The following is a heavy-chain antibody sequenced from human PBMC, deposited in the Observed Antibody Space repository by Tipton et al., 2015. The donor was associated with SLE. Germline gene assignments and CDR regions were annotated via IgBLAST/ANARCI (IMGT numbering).Heavy chain of an antibody. J-gene: IGHJ4*02. CDR2: IDHSGVT. CDR1: GRSFIGSY. V-gene: IGHV4-34*01. CDR3: ARMGYCSGESCYSADYFDS. Sequence: TLSLTCAVYGRSFIGSYWTWIRQPPGKGLEWIGDIDHSGVTHYNPSLKSRVTISRDTSGNHFSLNLNSVTAADTAVYYCARMGYCSGESCYSADYFDSWGQGTLVTVSS. D-gene: IGHD2-15*01.